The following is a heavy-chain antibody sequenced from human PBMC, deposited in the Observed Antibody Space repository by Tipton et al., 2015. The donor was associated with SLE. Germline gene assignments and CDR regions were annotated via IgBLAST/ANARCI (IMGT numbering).Heavy chain of an antibody. D-gene: IGHD3-3*01. J-gene: IGHJ5*02. CDR2: INHGGST. CDR3: ARGLRFFSRWFDP. CDR1: GGSFSGYY. V-gene: IGHV4-34*01. Sequence: TLSLTCAVYGGSFSGYYWSWIRQPPGKGLEWIGEINHGGSTNYNPSLKSRVTISVDTSKNQFSLKLSSVTAADTAVYYCARGLRFFSRWFDPWGQGTLVTVSS.